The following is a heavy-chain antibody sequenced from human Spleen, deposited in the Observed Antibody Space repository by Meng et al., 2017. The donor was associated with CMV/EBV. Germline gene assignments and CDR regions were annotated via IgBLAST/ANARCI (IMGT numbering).Heavy chain of an antibody. CDR3: ARIGNGYNYPDAFDF. CDR1: GYNFANSW. Sequence: KVSCKGSGYNFANSWIGWVRQMPGKGLEWMGIIYPGDSHTIYSPSFQGHVTMSADKSASTAYLQWSSLQASDTAMYYCARIGNGYNYPDAFDFWGQGTMVTVSS. CDR2: IYPGDSHT. D-gene: IGHD1-1*01. V-gene: IGHV5-51*01. J-gene: IGHJ3*01.